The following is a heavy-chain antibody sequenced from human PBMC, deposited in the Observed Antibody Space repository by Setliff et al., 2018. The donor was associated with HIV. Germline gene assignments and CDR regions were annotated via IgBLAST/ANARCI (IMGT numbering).Heavy chain of an antibody. D-gene: IGHD6-6*01. J-gene: IGHJ4*02. CDR1: GYSFTSYY. V-gene: IGHV1-46*01. CDR3: AREAEQGERSSSWYFDY. CDR2: INPSGGST. Sequence: ASVKVSCKASGYSFTSYYIHWVRQAPGQGLEWMGIINPSGGSTSYAQKFQGRVTMTRDTSTSTVYMELSRLRSDDTAVYYCAREAEQGERSSSWYFDYWGQGTLVTVSS.